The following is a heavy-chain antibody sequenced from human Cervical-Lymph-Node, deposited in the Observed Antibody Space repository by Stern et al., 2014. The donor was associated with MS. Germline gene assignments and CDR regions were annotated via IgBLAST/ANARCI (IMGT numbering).Heavy chain of an antibody. D-gene: IGHD6-19*01. Sequence: VQLVESGGGVVQPGRSLRLSCAASGFTFSQNGMHWVRPAPGTGLEWVATISSDASNKYSADSVKGRFTISRDNSKNTLYLQMNSLRPEDTAVYYCAKRGSGWSYFDDWGQGTLVTVSS. CDR1: GFTFSQNG. J-gene: IGHJ4*02. V-gene: IGHV3-30*18. CDR3: AKRGSGWSYFDD. CDR2: ISSDASNK.